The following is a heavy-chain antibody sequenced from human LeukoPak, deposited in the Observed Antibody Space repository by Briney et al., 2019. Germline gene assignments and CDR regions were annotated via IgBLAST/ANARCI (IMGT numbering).Heavy chain of an antibody. CDR2: ISYDGSNK. V-gene: IGHV3-30*04. J-gene: IGHJ6*02. D-gene: IGHD3-10*01. CDR1: GFTFSSYA. Sequence: GGSLRLSCAASGFTFSSYAMHWVRQAPGKGLEWVAVISYDGSNKYYADSVKGRFTISRDNSKNTLYLQMNSLRAEDTAVYYCARDPYGSLYYYYYGMDVSGQGTTVTVSS. CDR3: ARDPYGSLYYYYYGMDV.